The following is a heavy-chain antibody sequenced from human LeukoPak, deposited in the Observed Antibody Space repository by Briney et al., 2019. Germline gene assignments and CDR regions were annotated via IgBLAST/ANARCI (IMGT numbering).Heavy chain of an antibody. J-gene: IGHJ4*02. CDR2: ISDTYATT. Sequence: GGSLRLSCAASGFTFTDYAMTWVRQAPGKGLEWVSSISDTYATTYYTDSVKGRCTISRDNSKNTVYLQLNNLRAEDTAVYFCVRHDSFIPFWGQGTLVTVSS. V-gene: IGHV3-23*01. CDR1: GFTFTDYA. CDR3: VRHDSFIPF. D-gene: IGHD2-21*01.